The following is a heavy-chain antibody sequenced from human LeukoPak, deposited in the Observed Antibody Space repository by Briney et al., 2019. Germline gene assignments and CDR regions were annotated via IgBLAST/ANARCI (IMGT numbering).Heavy chain of an antibody. CDR1: GFTFSSYS. J-gene: IGHJ6*02. D-gene: IGHD6-19*01. Sequence: GGSLRLSCAASGFTFSSYSMNWVRQAPGKGLEWVSYISSSSSTIYHADSVKGRFTISRDNAKNSLYLQMNSLRDEDTAVYYCASYSVAGYYYGMDVWGQGTTVTVSS. CDR2: ISSSSSTI. CDR3: ASYSVAGYYYGMDV. V-gene: IGHV3-48*02.